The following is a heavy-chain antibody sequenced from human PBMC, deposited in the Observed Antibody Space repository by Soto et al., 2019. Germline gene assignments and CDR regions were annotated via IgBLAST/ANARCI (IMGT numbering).Heavy chain of an antibody. CDR3: ARGGIPLTFGVVIVIGYFDY. Sequence: SETLSLTCAVYGGSFSGYYWSWIRQPPGKGLEWVGEINHSGSTNYNPSLKSRVTISVDTSKNQFSLKLSSVTAADTAVYYCARGGIPLTFGVVIVIGYFDYWGQGTLVTVSS. D-gene: IGHD3-16*02. J-gene: IGHJ4*02. CDR1: GGSFSGYY. V-gene: IGHV4-34*01. CDR2: INHSGST.